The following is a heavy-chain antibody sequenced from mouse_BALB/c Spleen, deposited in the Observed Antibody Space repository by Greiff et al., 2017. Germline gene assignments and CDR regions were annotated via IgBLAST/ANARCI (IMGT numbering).Heavy chain of an antibody. D-gene: IGHD6-1*01. CDR2: INPGSGGT. CDR1: GYAFTNYL. Sequence: VQLQQSGAELVRPGTSVKVSCKASGYAFTNYLIEWVKQRPGQGLEWIGVINPGSGGTNYNEKFKGKVTLTADKSSSTTYMQLSSLTSEDSAVYFCARYCECDGYYAMDDWGQGTSVTVSS. J-gene: IGHJ4*01. V-gene: IGHV1-54*01. CDR3: ARYCECDGYYAMDD.